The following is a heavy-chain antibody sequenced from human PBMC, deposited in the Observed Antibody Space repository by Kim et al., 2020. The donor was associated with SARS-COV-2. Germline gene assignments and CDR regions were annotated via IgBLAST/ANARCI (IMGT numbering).Heavy chain of an antibody. J-gene: IGHJ4*02. D-gene: IGHD3-10*01. CDR1: GYSISSGYY. CDR2: IYHSGST. CDR3: ARGSQQYGSGSYPFDY. V-gene: IGHV4-38-2*02. Sequence: SETLSLTCTVSGYSISSGYYWGWIRQPPGKGLEWIGSIYHSGSTYYNPSLKSRVTISVDTSKNQFSLKLSSVTAADTAVYYCARGSQQYGSGSYPFDYWGQGTLVTVSS.